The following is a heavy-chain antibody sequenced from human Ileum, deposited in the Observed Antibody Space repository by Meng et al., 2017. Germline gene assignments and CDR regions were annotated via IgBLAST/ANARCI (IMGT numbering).Heavy chain of an antibody. CDR1: GASIIGVNW. D-gene: IGHD7-27*01. Sequence: QVQLPDAGPGLGKPSGTLSLTFTFSGASIIGVNWWTWVRQTPGKGLEWIGEIHHSGSTNSIPSLKSRVTLSVDKSKNQFSLSMTSVTAADTAVYYCARGTGDIRVGFDYWGQGTLVTVSS. CDR2: IHHSGST. J-gene: IGHJ4*02. CDR3: ARGTGDIRVGFDY. V-gene: IGHV4-4*02.